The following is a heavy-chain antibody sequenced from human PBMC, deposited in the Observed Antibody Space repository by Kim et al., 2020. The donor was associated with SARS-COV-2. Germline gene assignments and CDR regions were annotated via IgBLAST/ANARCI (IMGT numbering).Heavy chain of an antibody. CDR2: ST. D-gene: IGHD5-18*01. J-gene: IGHJ4*02. V-gene: IGHV4-31*02. Sequence: STYYNPSLKSRVTISVDTSKNQFSLKLSSVTAADTAVYYCARDKRYSYDYWGQGTLVTVSS. CDR3: ARDKRYSYDY.